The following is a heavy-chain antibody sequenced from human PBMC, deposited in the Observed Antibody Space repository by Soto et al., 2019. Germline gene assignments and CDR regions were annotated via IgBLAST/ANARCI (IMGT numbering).Heavy chain of an antibody. CDR3: ASRPGTLLEELLGSYYYYMDV. Sequence: GGSLRLSCAASGFTFSSYSMNWVRQAPGKGLEWVSSISSSSSYIYYADSVKGRFTISRDNAKNSLYLQMNSLRAEDTAVYYCASRPGTLLEELLGSYYYYMDVWGKGPTVTVSS. CDR2: ISSSSSYI. V-gene: IGHV3-21*01. D-gene: IGHD3-16*01. CDR1: GFTFSSYS. J-gene: IGHJ6*03.